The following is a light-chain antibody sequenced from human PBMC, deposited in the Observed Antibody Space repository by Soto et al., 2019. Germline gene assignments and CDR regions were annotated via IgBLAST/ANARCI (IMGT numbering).Light chain of an antibody. V-gene: IGKV3D-20*01. CDR1: QSVSSSY. CDR2: DAS. CDR3: QQYGSSPPIT. Sequence: EIVLTQSPATLSLSPGERATLSCGASQSVSSSYLAWYQQTPGLAPRLLIYDASSRATVIPDRFSGSGSGTDFTLTISRLEPEDFAVYYCQQYGSSPPITFGQGTRLEIK. J-gene: IGKJ5*01.